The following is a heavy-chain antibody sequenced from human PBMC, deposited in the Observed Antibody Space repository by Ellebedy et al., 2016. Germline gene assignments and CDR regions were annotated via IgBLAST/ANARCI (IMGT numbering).Heavy chain of an antibody. CDR1: GFTFSNYF. CDR2: ISYDGSNK. Sequence: GESLKISXATSGFTFSNYFMTWIRQAPGKGLEWVAVISYDGSNKYYADSVKGRFTISRDNSKNTLYLQMNSLRAEDTAVYYCAREEVVTAILYYYYGMDVWGQGTTVTVSS. D-gene: IGHD2-21*02. CDR3: AREEVVTAILYYYYGMDV. V-gene: IGHV3-30*19. J-gene: IGHJ6*02.